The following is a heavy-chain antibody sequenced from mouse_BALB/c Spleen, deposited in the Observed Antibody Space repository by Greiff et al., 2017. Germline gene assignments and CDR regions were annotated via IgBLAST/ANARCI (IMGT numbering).Heavy chain of an antibody. CDR1: GFTFSSYG. CDR2: ISSGGSYT. J-gene: IGHJ2*01. V-gene: IGHV5-6*01. CDR3: ARPGSTEDYFDY. D-gene: IGHD6-1*01. Sequence: EVKLVESGGDLVKPGGSLKLSCAASGFTFSSYGMSWVRQTPDKRLEWVATISSGGSYTYYPDSVKGRFTISRDNAKNTLYLQMSSLKSEDTAMYYCARPGSTEDYFDYWGQGTTLTVSS.